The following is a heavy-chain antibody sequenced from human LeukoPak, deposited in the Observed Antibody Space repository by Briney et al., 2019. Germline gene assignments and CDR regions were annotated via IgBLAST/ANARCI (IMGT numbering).Heavy chain of an antibody. D-gene: IGHD2-8*01. CDR1: GGSFSGYY. V-gene: IGHV4-34*01. CDR3: ALMVPFDY. J-gene: IGHJ4*02. Sequence: SETLSLTCAVYGGSFSGYYWSWIRQPPGKGLEWIGEISRGSTNYNPSLKSRVTISVDTSKNQFSLKLSSVTAADTAVYYCALMVPFDYWGQGTLVTVSS. CDR2: ISRGST.